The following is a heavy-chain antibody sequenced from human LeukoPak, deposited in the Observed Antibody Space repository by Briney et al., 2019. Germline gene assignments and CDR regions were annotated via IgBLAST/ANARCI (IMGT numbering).Heavy chain of an antibody. D-gene: IGHD3-22*01. CDR3: ARGLGPMSPSLDY. CDR1: GESFSYNY. V-gene: IGHV4-34*01. J-gene: IGHJ4*02. Sequence: SETLSLTCAVSGESFSYNYWTWVRHPPGEGLEWIGDINHSGRVNYRPSLKSRVTISVDTSKSQFSLKLSAVTAADTAVYYCARGLGPMSPSLDYWGQGSLVTVSS. CDR2: INHSGRV.